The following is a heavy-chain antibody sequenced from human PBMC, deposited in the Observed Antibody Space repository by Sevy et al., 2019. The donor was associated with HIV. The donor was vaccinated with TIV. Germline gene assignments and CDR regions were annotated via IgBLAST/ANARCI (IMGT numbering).Heavy chain of an antibody. D-gene: IGHD5-12*01. CDR2: ISYDGRKK. V-gene: IGHV3-30-3*01. J-gene: IGHJ4*02. CDR1: GFTFSSYA. CDR3: ARGFGRWLQYPFDY. Sequence: GGSLRLSCAASGFTFSSYAMHWVRQAPGKGLEWVAVISYDGRKKDYSNSVKGRFTISRDNSKNTLYLQMNSLRAEDTAVYYWARGFGRWLQYPFDYWGQGTLVTVSS.